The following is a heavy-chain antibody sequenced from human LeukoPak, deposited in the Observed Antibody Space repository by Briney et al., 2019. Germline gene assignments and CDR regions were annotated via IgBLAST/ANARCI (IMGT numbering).Heavy chain of an antibody. V-gene: IGHV3-7*04. CDR2: IKEDGSEK. CDR3: ARDHLGYSFDY. Sequence: GGSLRLSCAASGFTFSSYWMGWVRQAPGKGLEWVANIKEDGSEKYYVDSVKGRFTISRDNAKNSLYLQMNSLRADDTAVYYCARDHLGYSFDYWDQGTLVTVSS. CDR1: GFTFSSYW. J-gene: IGHJ4*02.